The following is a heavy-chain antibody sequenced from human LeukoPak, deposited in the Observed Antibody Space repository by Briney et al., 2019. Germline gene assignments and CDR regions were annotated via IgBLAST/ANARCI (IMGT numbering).Heavy chain of an antibody. CDR1: GFTVSSNY. Sequence: GGSLRLSCAASGFTVSSNYMSWVRQAPGKGLEWVSVIYSGGSTYYADSVKGRFTISRDNFKNTLYLQMNSLRAEDTAVYYCARYWVGYGMDVWGQGTTVTVSS. CDR2: IYSGGST. V-gene: IGHV3-53*01. D-gene: IGHD2-8*02. J-gene: IGHJ6*02. CDR3: ARYWVGYGMDV.